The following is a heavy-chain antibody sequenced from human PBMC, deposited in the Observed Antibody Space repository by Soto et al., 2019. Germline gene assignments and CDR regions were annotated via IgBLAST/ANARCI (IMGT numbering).Heavy chain of an antibody. V-gene: IGHV1-58*02. CDR3: ARDPGAASFDF. CDR1: GFTFTSSA. CDR2: IVVGSDNT. Sequence: GASVKVSCKASGFTFTSSAMQWVRQARGQGLEWVGWIVVGSDNTHYAQKLQGRLTLTRDMSTSTAYMDLSTLRSDDTAVYFCARDPGAASFDFWAQGTLVTVSS. D-gene: IGHD2-15*01. J-gene: IGHJ4*02.